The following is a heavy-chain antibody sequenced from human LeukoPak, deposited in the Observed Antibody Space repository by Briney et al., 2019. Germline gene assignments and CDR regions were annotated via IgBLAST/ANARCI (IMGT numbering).Heavy chain of an antibody. Sequence: SETLSLTCTVSGGSMSSGSYYWGWIRQPPGKGLDWIGSIYYSGSTYYNPSLKSRVTISVDTSKNQFSLKLSSVTAADTAVYYCARHDYSSGWAVDYWGQGTLVTVSS. CDR3: ARHDYSSGWAVDY. D-gene: IGHD6-19*01. CDR1: GGSMSSGSYY. CDR2: IYYSGST. V-gene: IGHV4-39*01. J-gene: IGHJ4*02.